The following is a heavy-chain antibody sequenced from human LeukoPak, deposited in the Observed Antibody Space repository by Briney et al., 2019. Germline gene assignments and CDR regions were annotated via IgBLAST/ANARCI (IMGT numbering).Heavy chain of an antibody. J-gene: IGHJ4*02. CDR2: ISGSGGST. D-gene: IGHD2-8*01. V-gene: IGHV3-23*01. Sequence: GGSLRLSCAASGFTFSNYAMSWVRQAPGKGLEYVSAISGSGGSTYYADSVKGRFTISRDNSKNTLYLRMNSLKAEDTAVYYCAKCPPYCTNGICYTQKYYFDYWGQGTLVTVSS. CDR3: AKCPPYCTNGICYTQKYYFDY. CDR1: GFTFSNYA.